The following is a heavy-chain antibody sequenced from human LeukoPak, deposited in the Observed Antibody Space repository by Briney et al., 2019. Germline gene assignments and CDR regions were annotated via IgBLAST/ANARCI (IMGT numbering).Heavy chain of an antibody. CDR2: IRTSGDTI. V-gene: IGHV3-11*04. J-gene: IGHJ5*02. Sequence: GGSLRLSCAASGFTFSNAWMSWVRQAPGKGLEWVSYIRTSGDTIHYADSVKGRFTISRDNDKKSLYLQMNSLRAEDTAVYYCARESTDYVWGSYRYKWFDPWGQGTLVTVSS. CDR3: ARESTDYVWGSYRYKWFDP. D-gene: IGHD3-16*02. CDR1: GFTFSNAW.